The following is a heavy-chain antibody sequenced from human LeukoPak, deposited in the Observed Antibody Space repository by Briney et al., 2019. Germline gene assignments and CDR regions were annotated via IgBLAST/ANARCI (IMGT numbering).Heavy chain of an antibody. CDR2: ISSSGSTI. CDR1: GFAFTSYP. J-gene: IGHJ4*02. V-gene: IGHV3-48*03. CDR3: ARAHYGDYVGLDY. D-gene: IGHD4-17*01. Sequence: GGSLRLSCVASGFAFTSYPMNWVRQAPGKGLEWVSYISSSGSTIYYADSVKGRFTISRDNAKNSLYLQMNSLRAEDTAVYYCARAHYGDYVGLDYWGQGTLVTVSS.